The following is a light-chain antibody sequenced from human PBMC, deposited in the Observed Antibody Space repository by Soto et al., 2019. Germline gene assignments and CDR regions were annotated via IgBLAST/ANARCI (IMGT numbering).Light chain of an antibody. CDR3: MQALQTPVT. CDR1: QSLLHSNGYNY. J-gene: IGKJ1*01. CDR2: LGS. V-gene: IGKV2-28*01. Sequence: DIVMTQSPLSLPVTPGEPASISCRSSQSLLHSNGYNYLDWYLQKPGQSPQLLIYLGSNRASGVPDGLSGSGSSRDFTLKISRVEAEDVGVYYCMQALQTPVTFVQVTKVEIE.